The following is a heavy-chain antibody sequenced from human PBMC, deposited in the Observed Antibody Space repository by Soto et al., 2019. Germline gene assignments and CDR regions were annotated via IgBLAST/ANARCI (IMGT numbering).Heavy chain of an antibody. CDR2: ISAYNGNT. Sequence: ASVKVSCKASGYTFTSYGISWVRQAPGQGLEWMGWISAYNGNTNYAQKLQGRVTMTTDTSTSTAYMELRSLRSDDTAVYYCVRWGGVDTAMAYYFDYWGQGTLVTVSS. V-gene: IGHV1-18*04. CDR3: VRWGGVDTAMAYYFDY. D-gene: IGHD5-18*01. J-gene: IGHJ4*02. CDR1: GYTFTSYG.